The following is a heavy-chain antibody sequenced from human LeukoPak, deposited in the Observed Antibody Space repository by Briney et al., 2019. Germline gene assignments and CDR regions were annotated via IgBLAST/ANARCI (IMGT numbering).Heavy chain of an antibody. CDR2: ISYDGSNK. CDR1: GFTFSSYA. D-gene: IGHD4-17*01. CDR3: ARGLYGDYGGNFDY. V-gene: IGHV3-30-3*01. Sequence: GGSLRLSCAASGFTFSSYAMHWVRQAPGKGLEWVAVISYDGSNKYYADSVKGRFTISRDNSKNTLYLQMNSLRAEDTAVYYCARGLYGDYGGNFDYWGQGTLVTVSS. J-gene: IGHJ4*02.